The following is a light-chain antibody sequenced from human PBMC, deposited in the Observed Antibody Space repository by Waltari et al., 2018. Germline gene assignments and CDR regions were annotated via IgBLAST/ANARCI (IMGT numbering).Light chain of an antibody. V-gene: IGKV1-27*01. CDR2: AAS. CDR1: QGIKRE. CDR3: QQDYTAPLT. Sequence: DTQMTQSPSSLSASVGDRVTVTCRASQGIKRELSWFQQKSGKAPTLLIYAASSLQTGVSSRFSGSGSGTDFTLTISSLQPEDVATYYCQQDYTAPLTFGGGTKVEIK. J-gene: IGKJ4*01.